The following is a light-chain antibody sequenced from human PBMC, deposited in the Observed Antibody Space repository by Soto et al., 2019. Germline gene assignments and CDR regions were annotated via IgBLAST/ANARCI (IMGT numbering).Light chain of an antibody. Sequence: DIQMTQSPSSLSASVGDRVTITCRASQSVTNYLNWYQQKPGKAPKLLIYSASSLQSGVPSRFSGSGAGTYFTLTISSLQPEDFAPYYCQQSYDTRMYTFGQGTKLEIK. J-gene: IGKJ2*01. CDR3: QQSYDTRMYT. CDR2: SAS. CDR1: QSVTNY. V-gene: IGKV1-39*01.